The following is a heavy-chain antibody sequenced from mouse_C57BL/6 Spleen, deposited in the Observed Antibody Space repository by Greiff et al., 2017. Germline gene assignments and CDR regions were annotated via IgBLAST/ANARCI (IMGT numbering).Heavy chain of an antibody. CDR3: ARRGYGSSYDFDY. D-gene: IGHD1-1*01. Sequence: VQLQQSGAELVMPGASVKLSCKASGYTFTSYWMHWVKQRPGQGLEWIGEIDPSDSYTNYNQKFKGKSTLTVDKSSSTAYMQLSSLTSEDSAVYYCARRGYGSSYDFDYWGQGTTLTVSS. J-gene: IGHJ2*01. V-gene: IGHV1-69*01. CDR2: IDPSDSYT. CDR1: GYTFTSYW.